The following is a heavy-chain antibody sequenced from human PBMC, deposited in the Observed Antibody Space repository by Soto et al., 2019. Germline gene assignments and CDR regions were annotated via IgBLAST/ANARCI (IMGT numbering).Heavy chain of an antibody. J-gene: IGHJ4*02. CDR1: GYTFTSYG. D-gene: IGHD2-21*02. CDR3: ASSPTANELVS. Sequence: QVQLVQSGAEVKKPGASVKVSCKASGYTFTSYGISWVRQATGQGLEWMGWISAYNGNTNYAQKLQGRVTMTTDTSTSTAYKELRSLSSDDTAVYYCASSPTANELVSWGQGTLVTVSS. V-gene: IGHV1-18*01. CDR2: ISAYNGNT.